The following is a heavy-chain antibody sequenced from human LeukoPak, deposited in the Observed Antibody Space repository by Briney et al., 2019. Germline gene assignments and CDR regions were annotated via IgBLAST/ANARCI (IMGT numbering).Heavy chain of an antibody. CDR3: ARHIAIAGLRGFDY. D-gene: IGHD6-19*01. V-gene: IGHV4-4*02. CDR2: IYHSGTT. CDR1: GVSISGYW. Sequence: SETLSLTCAVSGVSISGYWWSWVRQPPGKGLEWIGEIYHSGTTNSNPSLKSRVTISVDRSKNQFSLNLSSVTAADTAVYYCARHIAIAGLRGFDYWGQGALATVSS. J-gene: IGHJ4*02.